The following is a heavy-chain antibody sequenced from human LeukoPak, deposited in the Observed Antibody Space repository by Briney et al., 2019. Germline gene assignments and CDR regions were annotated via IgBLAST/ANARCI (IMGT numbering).Heavy chain of an antibody. CDR1: GFSLTTSGVG. D-gene: IGHD2-15*01. J-gene: IGHJ4*02. Sequence: SGPTLVNPTQTLTLTCTFSGFSLTTSGVGVGWIRQPPGKALEWLALIYWDDDKRYSPSLKTRLTISKDTSKNQVVLTMTNMDPVDTATYYCARTGVYCSGGSCLHYYFDYWGQGTLVTVSS. CDR3: ARTGVYCSGGSCLHYYFDY. CDR2: IYWDDDK. V-gene: IGHV2-5*02.